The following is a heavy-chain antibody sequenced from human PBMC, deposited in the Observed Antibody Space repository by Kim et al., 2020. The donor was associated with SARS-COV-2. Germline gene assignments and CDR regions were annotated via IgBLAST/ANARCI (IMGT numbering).Heavy chain of an antibody. CDR1: GFTFSSFW. V-gene: IGHV3-7*01. CDR2: IEEDGTEK. D-gene: IGHD3-10*01. CDR3: ASEKRVRGNYFYYGMDV. Sequence: GGSLRLSCAASGFTFSSFWMSWVRQAPGKGLEWVANIEEDGTEKYSLDSVKGRFTISRDNAKNSLYLQMNSLRVEDTAVYYCASEKRVRGNYFYYGMDVWGQGTTVTVSS. J-gene: IGHJ6*02.